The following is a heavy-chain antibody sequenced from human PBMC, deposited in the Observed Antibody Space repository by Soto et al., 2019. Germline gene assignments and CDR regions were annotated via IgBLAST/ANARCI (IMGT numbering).Heavy chain of an antibody. V-gene: IGHV1-8*01. Sequence: QVQLVQSGAEVKKPGASVKVSCKASGYTFTSYDINWVRQATGQGLEWMGWMNPNSGDTGYAQKFQGRVTMPQNTSIGQAYMEPSSLRSEATAVYYCARGSQWFAVTTDWGQGTLVTVSS. CDR1: GYTFTSYD. D-gene: IGHD4-17*01. CDR3: ARGSQWFAVTTD. J-gene: IGHJ4*02. CDR2: MNPNSGDT.